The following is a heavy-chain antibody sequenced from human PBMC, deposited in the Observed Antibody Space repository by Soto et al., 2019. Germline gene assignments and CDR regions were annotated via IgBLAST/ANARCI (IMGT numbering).Heavy chain of an antibody. V-gene: IGHV5-51*01. CDR1: GYSFTTYW. CDR3: ARRTPSTEYLDS. J-gene: IGHJ4*02. D-gene: IGHD1-7*01. CDR2: IYPGDSDT. Sequence: PGESLKISCKGSGYSFTTYWIAWVRQMPGKGLEWMGIIYPGDSDTRYSPSFQGQVTISADRSISTAYLQWSSLKASDTAMYYCARRTPSTEYLDSWGQGTLVTVSS.